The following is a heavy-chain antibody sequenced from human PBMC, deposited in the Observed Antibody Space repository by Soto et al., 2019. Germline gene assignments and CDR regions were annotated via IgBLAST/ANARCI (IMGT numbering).Heavy chain of an antibody. Sequence: EVQLLESGGGLVQPGGSLRLSCAASGFTFSSYAMSWVRQAPGKGLEWVSDISGSGGGTYYADSVKGRFTISRDNSKNSLYPQMNGLSAKETAVYYYGKGRLGGPSGDYGGVSNPPELRSFDYWGRGTLVTVSS. CDR1: GFTFSSYA. CDR2: ISGSGGGT. CDR3: GKGRLGGPSGDYGGVSNPPELRSFDY. J-gene: IGHJ4*02. V-gene: IGHV3-23*01. D-gene: IGHD4-17*01.